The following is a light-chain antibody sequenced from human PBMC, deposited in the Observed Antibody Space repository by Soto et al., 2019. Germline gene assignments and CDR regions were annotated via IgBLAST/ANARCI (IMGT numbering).Light chain of an antibody. CDR1: SSDVGSYNL. CDR2: EGS. V-gene: IGLV2-14*02. CDR3: CSFTSGNTAYV. Sequence: QSALTQPASVSGSPGQSITISCTGTSSDVGSYNLVSWYQQHPGKAPKLMIYEGSKRPSGVSNRFSGSKSGNTASLTISGLQAEDEADYYCCSFTSGNTAYVFGTGTKLTVL. J-gene: IGLJ1*01.